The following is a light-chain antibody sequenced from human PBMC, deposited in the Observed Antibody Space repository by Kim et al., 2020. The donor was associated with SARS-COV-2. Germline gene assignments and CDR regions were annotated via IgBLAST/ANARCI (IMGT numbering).Light chain of an antibody. CDR1: SGSIASNY. CDR3: QSCDTTSHV. V-gene: IGLV6-57*04. J-gene: IGLJ7*01. Sequence: NFMLTHPHSVSGSPGKTVTISCTRSSGSIASNYVQWYRQRPGSAPTTVIYENKQRPSGVPGRFSGSIDRSANSASLTIAGLQTEDEADYYCQSCDTTSHVFGGGTQLTVL. CDR2: ENK.